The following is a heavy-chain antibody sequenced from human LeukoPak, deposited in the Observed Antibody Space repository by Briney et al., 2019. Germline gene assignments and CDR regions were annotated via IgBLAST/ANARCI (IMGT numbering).Heavy chain of an antibody. Sequence: GGSLRLSCAASGLTFSSYAMHWVRQAPGKGLEWVAVISYDGSNKYYADSVKGRFTISRDNSKNTLYLQMNSLRAEDTAVYYCARLANSIDYWGQGTLVTVSS. CDR1: GLTFSSYA. V-gene: IGHV3-30-3*01. CDR2: ISYDGSNK. CDR3: ARLANSIDY. J-gene: IGHJ4*02. D-gene: IGHD3-3*02.